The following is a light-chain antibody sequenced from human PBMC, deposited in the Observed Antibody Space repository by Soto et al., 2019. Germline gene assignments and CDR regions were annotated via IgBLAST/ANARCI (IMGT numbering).Light chain of an antibody. Sequence: ALTQPSSASGSPGQSVTISCTGTSSDIGGYNYVSWYQQHPGKAPKLMIYEVSKRPSGVPDRFSGSKSGNTASLTVSGLQAEDEADYYCSSYAGSNIFVFGTGTKLTVL. CDR2: EVS. J-gene: IGLJ1*01. V-gene: IGLV2-8*01. CDR1: SSDIGGYNY. CDR3: SSYAGSNIFV.